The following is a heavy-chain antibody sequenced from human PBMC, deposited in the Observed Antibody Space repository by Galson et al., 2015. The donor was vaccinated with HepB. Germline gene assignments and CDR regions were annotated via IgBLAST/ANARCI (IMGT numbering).Heavy chain of an antibody. Sequence: CAISGDSVSSNSAAWNWIRQSPSRGLEWLGRTYYRSKWYNDYAVSVKSRITINPDTSKNQFSLQLNSVTPEDTAVYYCARDSGRAAAGTKGWYFDLWGRGTLVTVSS. CDR2: TYYRSKWYN. J-gene: IGHJ2*01. CDR1: GDSVSSNSAA. CDR3: ARDSGRAAAGTKGWYFDL. V-gene: IGHV6-1*01. D-gene: IGHD6-13*01.